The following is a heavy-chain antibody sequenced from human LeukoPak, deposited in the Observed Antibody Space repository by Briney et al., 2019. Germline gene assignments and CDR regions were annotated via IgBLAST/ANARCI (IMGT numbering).Heavy chain of an antibody. CDR1: GGXIGTYY. CDR2: ISYIGST. CDR3: ARQSSDILTGYYRGPYYYYGMDV. J-gene: IGHJ6*02. V-gene: IGHV4-59*08. D-gene: IGHD3-9*01. Sequence: SETLSLTCSVSGGXIGTYYCSWIRQPPGKGLEWIGVISYIGSTIYNPSLESRVIISVDRSKNQFSLKLSSVSAADTAVYYCARQSSDILTGYYRGPYYYYGMDVWGQGTTVTVSS.